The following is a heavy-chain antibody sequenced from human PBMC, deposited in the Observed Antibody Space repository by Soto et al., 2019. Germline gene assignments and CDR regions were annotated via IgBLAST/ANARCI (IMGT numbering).Heavy chain of an antibody. D-gene: IGHD2-15*01. CDR1: GFTFRTYT. CDR2: IRGFSPYT. J-gene: IGHJ6*02. Sequence: GGSLRLSCISSGFTFRTYTMNWVRQAPGKGLEWVSGIRGFSPYTFYAESVRGRFAISRDNAKNSLYLQMNSLRAEDTAVYYCARDRGYDAHDYYYNAMDVWGQGTTVTVSS. CDR3: ARDRGYDAHDYYYNAMDV. V-gene: IGHV3-21*01.